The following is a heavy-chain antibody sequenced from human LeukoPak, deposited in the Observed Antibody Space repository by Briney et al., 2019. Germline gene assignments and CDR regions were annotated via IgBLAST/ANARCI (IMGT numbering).Heavy chain of an antibody. J-gene: IGHJ4*02. Sequence: SETLSLTCAVYGGSFSGYYWSWIRQPPGKGLEWIGSIYYSGSTYYNPSLKSRVTISVDTSKNQFSLKLTSVTAADTAVYYCARRPYNNYQGYFDYWGQGTLVTVSS. D-gene: IGHD4-11*01. CDR3: ARRPYNNYQGYFDY. CDR2: IYYSGST. CDR1: GGSFSGYY. V-gene: IGHV4-34*01.